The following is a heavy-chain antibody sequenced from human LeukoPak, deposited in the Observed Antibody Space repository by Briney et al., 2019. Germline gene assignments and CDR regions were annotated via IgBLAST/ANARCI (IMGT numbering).Heavy chain of an antibody. Sequence: SETLSLTCTVSGGSISSYYWSWIRQPPGKGLEWIGYIYYSGTTNYNPSLKSRVTISVDTSKNQFSLKLSSVTAADTAVYYCASGDEGSYSTHWGQGTLVTVSS. J-gene: IGHJ4*02. D-gene: IGHD1-26*01. V-gene: IGHV4-59*01. CDR1: GGSISSYY. CDR3: ASGDEGSYSTH. CDR2: IYYSGTT.